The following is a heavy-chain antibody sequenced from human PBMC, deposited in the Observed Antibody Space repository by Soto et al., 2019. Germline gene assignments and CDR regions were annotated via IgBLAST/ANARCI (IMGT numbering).Heavy chain of an antibody. CDR2: IDPSDSYT. V-gene: IGHV5-10-1*01. CDR1: GYSFTSYW. Sequence: PGESLKISCKGSGYSFTSYWISWVRQMPGKGLEWMGRIDPSDSYTNYSPSFQGHVTISADKSISTAYLQWSSLKASDTAMYSCARGQPSSVYRHYYYYGMDVWGKGTTVTVSS. J-gene: IGHJ6*04. CDR3: ARGQPSSVYRHYYYYGMDV. D-gene: IGHD1-1*01.